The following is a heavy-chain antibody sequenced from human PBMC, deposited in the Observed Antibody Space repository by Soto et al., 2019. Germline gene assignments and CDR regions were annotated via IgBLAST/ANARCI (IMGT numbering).Heavy chain of an antibody. V-gene: IGHV3-9*01. Sequence: EVQLVESGGGLVQPGRSLRLSCAASGFTFDDYAMHWVRQAPGKGLEWVSGISWNSGSIGYADSVKGRFTISRDNAQDPLLLPMDRSKAEGTALYYCAKGGQAAVGGGGYWGQGTLVTVSS. J-gene: IGHJ4*02. CDR1: GFTFDDYA. CDR3: AKGGQAAVGGGGY. CDR2: ISWNSGSI. D-gene: IGHD3-16*01.